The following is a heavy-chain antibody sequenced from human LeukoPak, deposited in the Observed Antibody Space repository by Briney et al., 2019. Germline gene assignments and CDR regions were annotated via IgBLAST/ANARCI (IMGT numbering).Heavy chain of an antibody. D-gene: IGHD3-9*01. J-gene: IGHJ4*02. Sequence: PGGSLRLSCAASGFIFSNYAMSWVRQAPGKGLERVSAIGGRDGGTYYADSVKGRFTVSRDDPKNTLYLQMNTLRAEDTAVYYCAKWGDYDILTGYYDSDYWGQGTLVTVSS. CDR3: AKWGDYDILTGYYDSDY. V-gene: IGHV3-23*01. CDR2: IGGRDGGT. CDR1: GFIFSNYA.